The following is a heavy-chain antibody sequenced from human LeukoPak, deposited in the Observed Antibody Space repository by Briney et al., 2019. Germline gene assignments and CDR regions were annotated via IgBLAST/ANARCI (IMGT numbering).Heavy chain of an antibody. V-gene: IGHV3-48*03. Sequence: GGSLRLSCAACGFTFNSFEMKWLRQAPGKGLEWVSHISSSGTTIYYTASVKGRFTISRDNAKYSLYLQMNRLTAEDTTIYYCARRTNGALGVFNYWGQGALVTVPS. CDR2: ISSSGTTI. J-gene: IGHJ4*02. CDR3: ARRTNGALGVFNY. D-gene: IGHD3-10*01. CDR1: GFTFNSFE.